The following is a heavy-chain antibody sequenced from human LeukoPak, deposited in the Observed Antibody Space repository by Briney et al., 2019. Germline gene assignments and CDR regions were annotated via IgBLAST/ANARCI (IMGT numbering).Heavy chain of an antibody. CDR1: GYTFTSYG. Sequence: ASVKVSCKASGYTFTSYGISWVRQAPGQGLEWMGWISAYNGNTNYAQKLQGRVTMTTDTSTSTAYMELRSLRSDDTAVYYCAREGRGLYYYDSSDRPWFDPWGQGTLVTVSS. CDR3: AREGRGLYYYDSSDRPWFDP. D-gene: IGHD3-22*01. V-gene: IGHV1-18*01. CDR2: ISAYNGNT. J-gene: IGHJ5*02.